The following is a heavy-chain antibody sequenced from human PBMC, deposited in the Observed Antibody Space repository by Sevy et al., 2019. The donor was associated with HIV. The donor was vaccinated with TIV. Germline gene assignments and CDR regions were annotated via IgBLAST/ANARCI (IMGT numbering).Heavy chain of an antibody. D-gene: IGHD2-2*01. CDR1: GDSVSSNSAA. J-gene: IGHJ6*02. CDR2: TYYRSKWYN. Sequence: SQILSLTCAISGDSVSSNSAAWNWIRQSPSRGLEWLGRTYYRSKWYNDYAVSVKSRITINPDTSKNQFSLQLNSVTPEDTAVYYCARARGIVVVPAALRALGMDVWGQGTTVTVSS. CDR3: ARARGIVVVPAALRALGMDV. V-gene: IGHV6-1*01.